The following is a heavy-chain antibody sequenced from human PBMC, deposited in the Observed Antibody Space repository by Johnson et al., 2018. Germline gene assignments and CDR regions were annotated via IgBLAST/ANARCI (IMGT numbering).Heavy chain of an antibody. CDR1: GFTFSSYG. CDR2: ISYDGSNN. V-gene: IGHV3-30*18. Sequence: QVQLVESGGGVVQPGRSLRLSCAASGFTFSSYGMQWVRQAPGKGLEWVAVISYDGSNNYYADSVKGRFTISRDNSKNTLFLQMNSLRAEDTAVDYCAKDTYRSGWYHAFDIWGQGTMVTFAS. J-gene: IGHJ3*02. CDR3: AKDTYRSGWYHAFDI. D-gene: IGHD6-19*01.